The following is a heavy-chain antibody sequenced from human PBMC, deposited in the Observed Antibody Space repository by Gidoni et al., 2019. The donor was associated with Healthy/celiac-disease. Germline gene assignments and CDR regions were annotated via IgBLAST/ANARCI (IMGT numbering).Heavy chain of an antibody. CDR3: AKDYSFRIPLWLLGAFDI. J-gene: IGHJ3*02. CDR1: GLTLSSDA. D-gene: IGHD5-18*01. V-gene: IGHV3-23*01. CDR2: ISGLGGST. Sequence: EVQLLESGGGWVQPGGSLRRACAAAGLTLSSDARSWVRQPPGKGLEWVSAISGLGGSTYYAASVKGRFTISRDNSKNTLYLQMPSLRAEDTAVYYCAKDYSFRIPLWLLGAFDIWGQGTMVTVSS.